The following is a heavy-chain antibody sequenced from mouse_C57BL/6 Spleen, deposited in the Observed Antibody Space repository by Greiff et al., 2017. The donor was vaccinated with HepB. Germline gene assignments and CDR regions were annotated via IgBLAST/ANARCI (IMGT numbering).Heavy chain of an antibody. J-gene: IGHJ4*01. Sequence: QVQLQQSGAELVKPGASVKISCKASGYAFSSYWMNWVKQRPGKGLEWIRQIYPGDGDTNYNGKFKGKATLTADKSSSTAYMQLSSLTSEDSAVYFCARKVYSNYEDYAMDYWGQGTSVTVSS. D-gene: IGHD2-5*01. CDR1: GYAFSSYW. CDR3: ARKVYSNYEDYAMDY. V-gene: IGHV1-80*01. CDR2: IYPGDGDT.